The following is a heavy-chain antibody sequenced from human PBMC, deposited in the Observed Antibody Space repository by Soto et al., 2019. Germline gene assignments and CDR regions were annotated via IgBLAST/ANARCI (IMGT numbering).Heavy chain of an antibody. V-gene: IGHV1-69*13. D-gene: IGHD3-22*01. J-gene: IGHJ3*02. Sequence: ASVKVSCKASGGTFSSYAISWVRQAPGQGLEWMGGIIPIFGTANYAQKFQGRVTIPADESTSTAYMELSSLRAEDTAVYYCARALYYDSSGYPDAFDIWGQGTMVTVSS. CDR1: GGTFSSYA. CDR3: ARALYYDSSGYPDAFDI. CDR2: IIPIFGTA.